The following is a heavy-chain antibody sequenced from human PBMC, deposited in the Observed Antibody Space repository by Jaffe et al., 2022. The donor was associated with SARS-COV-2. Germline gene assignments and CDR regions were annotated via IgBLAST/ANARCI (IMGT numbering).Heavy chain of an antibody. Sequence: QVQLVQSGSELKKPGASVKVSCKASGYSFVSHSINWVRQAPGQGLEYMGWINMYTGNPTYAQAFTGRFVFSLDTSVSTAYLQISSLRAEDTAVYYCARDLRSGTYDYWGQGTLVTVSS. V-gene: IGHV7-4-1*02. CDR2: INMYTGNP. D-gene: IGHD3-10*01. CDR1: GYSFVSHS. J-gene: IGHJ4*02. CDR3: ARDLRSGTYDY.